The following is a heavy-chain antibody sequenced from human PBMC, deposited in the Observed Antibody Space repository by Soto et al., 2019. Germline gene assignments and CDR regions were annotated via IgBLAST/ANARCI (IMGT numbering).Heavy chain of an antibody. V-gene: IGHV4-39*01. CDR3: ARRGGSGSDFDY. CDR2: IYYSGST. J-gene: IGHJ4*02. Sequence: QLQLQESGPGLVKPSETLSLTCTVSGGSISSSSYYWGWIRQPPGKGLVWIGSIYYSGSTYYNPSLKSRVTISVDTSKNQFSLKLSSVTAADTAVYYCARRGGSGSDFDYWGQGTLVTVSS. D-gene: IGHD6-19*01. CDR1: GGSISSSSYY.